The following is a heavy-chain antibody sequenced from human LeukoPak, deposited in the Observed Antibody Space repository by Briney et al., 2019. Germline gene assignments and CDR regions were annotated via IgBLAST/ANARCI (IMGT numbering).Heavy chain of an antibody. CDR1: GFTFSSYE. J-gene: IGHJ4*02. CDR3: GRGYGGNRLVDY. V-gene: IGHV3-74*01. CDR2: INSDGSTT. Sequence: GGSLRLSCAASGFTFSSYEMNWVRQAPGKGLVWVSRINSDGSTTTYADSVKGRFTISRDNAKNKLDLQMNSLRAEDTAVYYCGRGYGGNRLVDYWGQGTLVTVSS. D-gene: IGHD4-23*01.